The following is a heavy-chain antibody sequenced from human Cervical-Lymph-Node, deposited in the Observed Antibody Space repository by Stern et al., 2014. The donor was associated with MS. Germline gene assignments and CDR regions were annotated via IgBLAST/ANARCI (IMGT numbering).Heavy chain of an antibody. J-gene: IGHJ4*02. CDR2: IWYDGRNK. CDR3: ARAQESITFWELGY. V-gene: IGHV3-33*01. CDR1: GFTFSNYV. Sequence: MQLVESGGGVVQPGTSLRLSCAASGFTFSNYVMHWVRQAPGKGLEWVAVIWYDGRNKYYSDSVKGRFIISRDNSKNTLYLQMDSLRAQDAALYYCARAQESITFWELGYWGQGTLVTVSS. D-gene: IGHD1-26*01.